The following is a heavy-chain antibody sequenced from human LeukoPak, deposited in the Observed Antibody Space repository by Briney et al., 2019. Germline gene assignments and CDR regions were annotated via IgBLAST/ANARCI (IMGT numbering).Heavy chain of an antibody. J-gene: IGHJ4*02. Sequence: SEALSLTCAVYGGSFSGYYWSWVRQPPGKGLEWIGEINHSGSTNYNPSLKSRVTISVDTSKNQFSLKLSSVTAADTAVYYCALAAEYYFDYWGQGTLVTVSS. D-gene: IGHD2-15*01. CDR1: GGSFSGYY. CDR2: INHSGST. CDR3: ALAAEYYFDY. V-gene: IGHV4-34*01.